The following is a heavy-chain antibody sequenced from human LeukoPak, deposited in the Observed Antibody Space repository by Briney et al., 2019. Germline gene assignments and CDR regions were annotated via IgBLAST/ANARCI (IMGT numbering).Heavy chain of an antibody. CDR3: ARQPTGYPNWFDL. D-gene: IGHD1-14*01. V-gene: IGHV3-23*01. CDR2: IRGSGGST. Sequence: GGSLRLSCAASGFTFTNYVMNLVRQAPGKGLKWVSSIRGSGGSTYYADSVKGRFTISRDDSKSTLFLEMNSLRPEDTAVYYCARQPTGYPNWFDLWGQGAPVTVSS. CDR1: GFTFTNYV. J-gene: IGHJ5*02.